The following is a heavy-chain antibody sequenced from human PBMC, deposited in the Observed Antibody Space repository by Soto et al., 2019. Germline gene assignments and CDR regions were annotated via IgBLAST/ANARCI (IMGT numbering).Heavy chain of an antibody. D-gene: IGHD3-3*01. J-gene: IGHJ3*02. Sequence: EVQLLESGGGLVQPGGSLRLSCAASGFTCSDDDMSWVRQAPGKGLEGVSAITGRGGSTYYADSVKGRFTISRDNPKNTLYLQVNSLRAEATAVYYCAKRRLEWLTNGDAFDILGQGTMVTVSS. V-gene: IGHV3-23*01. CDR3: AKRRLEWLTNGDAFDI. CDR2: ITGRGGST. CDR1: GFTCSDDD.